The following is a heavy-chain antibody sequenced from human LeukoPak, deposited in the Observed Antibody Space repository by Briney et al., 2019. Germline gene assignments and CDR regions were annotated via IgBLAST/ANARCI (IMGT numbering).Heavy chain of an antibody. D-gene: IGHD3-22*01. CDR3: ASRGDYYDSSGYYYVPWYFDY. Sequence: SETLSLTCTVSGGSISSHYWSWIRQPPGKGLEWIGSIYYSGSTYYNPSLKSRVTISVDTSKNQFSLKLSSVTAVDTAVYYCASRGDYYDSSGYYYVPWYFDYWGQGTLVTVSS. CDR2: IYYSGST. J-gene: IGHJ4*02. CDR1: GGSISSHY. V-gene: IGHV4-59*11.